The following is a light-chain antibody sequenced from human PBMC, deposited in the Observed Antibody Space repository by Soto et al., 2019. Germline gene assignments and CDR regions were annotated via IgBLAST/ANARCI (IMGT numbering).Light chain of an antibody. Sequence: QSALTQPASISGSPGQSNTISCTGTSSDVGDYCYLSWYHQHPGKVRTLIIFWGTNRPSGVSNRFFCSKSGHTGTLTTPGLQAEDEADYNCSSYTSGSAYVFGTRTKVTVL. CDR2: WGT. J-gene: IGLJ1*01. CDR1: SSDVGDYCY. V-gene: IGLV2-14*01. CDR3: SSYTSGSAYV.